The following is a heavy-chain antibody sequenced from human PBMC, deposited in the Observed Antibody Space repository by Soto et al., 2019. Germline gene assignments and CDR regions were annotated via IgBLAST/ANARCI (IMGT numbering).Heavy chain of an antibody. CDR2: IYYSGST. CDR3: ARDLSRYCSSTSCRDDNWFDT. J-gene: IGHJ5*02. Sequence: PSETLSLTCTVSGGSISSYYWSWIRQPPGKGLEWIGYIYYSGSTNYNPSLKSRVTISVDTSKNQFSLKLSSVTAADTAVYYCARDLSRYCSSTSCRDDNWFDTWGQGTLVTVSS. D-gene: IGHD2-2*01. CDR1: GGSISSYY. V-gene: IGHV4-59*01.